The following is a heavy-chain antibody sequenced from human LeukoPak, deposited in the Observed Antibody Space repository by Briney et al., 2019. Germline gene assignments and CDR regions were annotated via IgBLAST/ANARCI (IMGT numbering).Heavy chain of an antibody. D-gene: IGHD2-21*02. CDR2: FDPEDGET. J-gene: IGHJ4*02. Sequence: ASVKVSCKASGGTFSSYAISWVRQAPGKGLEWMGGFDPEDGETIYAQKFQGRVTMTEDTSTDTAYMELSSLRSEDTAVYYCATFAVLTYCGGDCYGGFDYWGQGTLVTVSS. CDR1: GGTFSSYA. V-gene: IGHV1-24*01. CDR3: ATFAVLTYCGGDCYGGFDY.